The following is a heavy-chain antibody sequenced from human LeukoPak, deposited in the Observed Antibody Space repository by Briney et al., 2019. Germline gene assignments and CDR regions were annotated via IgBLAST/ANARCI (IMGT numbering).Heavy chain of an antibody. Sequence: GGSLRLSCAASGFTVSSNYMSWVRQAPGKGREWVSVLYRGGGTSYADSVKGGFTISRDNSKNTVYLQMTSLRAEDTAVYYCTRDVIYASEIYSYGDSWGQGTLVTVSS. CDR3: TRDVIYASEIYSYGDS. J-gene: IGHJ4*02. D-gene: IGHD3-16*01. CDR1: GFTVSSNY. V-gene: IGHV3-66*01. CDR2: LYRGGGT.